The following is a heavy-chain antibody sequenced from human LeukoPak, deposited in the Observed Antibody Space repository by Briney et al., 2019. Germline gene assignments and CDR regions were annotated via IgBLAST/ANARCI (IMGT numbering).Heavy chain of an antibody. CDR3: AKEIWATVTTPGRTYFDY. CDR2: IRYDGSNK. J-gene: IGHJ4*02. CDR1: RFTFSSYG. V-gene: IGHV3-30*02. D-gene: IGHD4-17*01. Sequence: GGSLRLSCAASRFTFSSYGMHWVRQAPGKGLEWVAFIRYDGSNKYYADSVKGRFTISRDNSKNTLYLQMNSLRAEDTAVYYCAKEIWATVTTPGRTYFDYWGQGALVTVSS.